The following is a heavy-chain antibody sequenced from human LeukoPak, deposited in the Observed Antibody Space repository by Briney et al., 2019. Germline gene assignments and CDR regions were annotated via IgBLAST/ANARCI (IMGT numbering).Heavy chain of an antibody. V-gene: IGHV4-4*02. CDR2: IYHSGST. CDR1: GGSISSSNW. J-gene: IGHJ4*02. D-gene: IGHD3-22*01. CDR3: ARVSGTWDYYDSSGYDY. Sequence: PSGTLSLTCAVSGGSISSSNWWSWVRQPPGKGLEWIGEIYHSGSTNYNPSLKSRVTISVDKSKNQFSLKLSSVTAADTAVYYCARVSGTWDYYDSSGYDYWGQGTLVTVSS.